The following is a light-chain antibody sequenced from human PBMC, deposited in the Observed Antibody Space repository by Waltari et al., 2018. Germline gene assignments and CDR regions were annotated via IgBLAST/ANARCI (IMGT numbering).Light chain of an antibody. Sequence: QSALTQPASVSGSPGQPITISCTGSSTDVGAYNFVSWYPQHPGKVPKLRLYGVGNRPSGISHRFSAYKSGNTAALTISGLQEEDEGEYYCSSYTTSTTLLFGTGTRLTVL. CDR2: GVG. CDR3: SSYTTSTTLL. J-gene: IGLJ1*01. V-gene: IGLV2-14*01. CDR1: STDVGAYNF.